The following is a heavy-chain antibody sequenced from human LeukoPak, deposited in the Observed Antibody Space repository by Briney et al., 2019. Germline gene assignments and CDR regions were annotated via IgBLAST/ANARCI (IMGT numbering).Heavy chain of an antibody. D-gene: IGHD6-19*01. CDR1: GDSVSSNGAA. J-gene: IGHJ4*02. CDR2: TYYRSKWYN. CDR3: ARSPTGGYSSGWYPSELDY. V-gene: IGHV6-1*01. Sequence: SQTLSLTCAISGDSVSSNGAAWNWIRQSPSRGLEWLGRTYYRSKWYNDYAVSVKSRITINPDTSKNQFSLQLNSVTPEDTAVYYCARSPTGGYSSGWYPSELDYWGQGTLVTVSS.